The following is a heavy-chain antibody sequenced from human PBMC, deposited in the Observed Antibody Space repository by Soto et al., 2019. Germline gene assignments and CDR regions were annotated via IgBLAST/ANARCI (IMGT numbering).Heavy chain of an antibody. D-gene: IGHD4-4*01. V-gene: IGHV3-66*01. CDR3: ARDLLGTTAHDY. CDR1: GFTVSSNY. Sequence: GGSLRLCCAASGFTVSSNYMSWVRQAPGKGLEWVSVIYSGGSTYYADSVKGRFTISRDNSKNTLYLQMNSLRAEDTAVYYCARDLLGTTAHDYWGQGTLVTVSS. CDR2: IYSGGST. J-gene: IGHJ4*02.